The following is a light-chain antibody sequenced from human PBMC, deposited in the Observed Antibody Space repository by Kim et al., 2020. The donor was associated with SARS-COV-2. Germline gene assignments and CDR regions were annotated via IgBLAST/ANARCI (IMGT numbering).Light chain of an antibody. Sequence: SPRERATLTCMASQRVSSNYLAWYQQKPGQAPRLVIHGSSSRATGIPDRFSGSGSGSDFTLTISRLEPEDFAVYYCQQYGTSPLTFGGGTKVDIK. CDR3: QQYGTSPLT. CDR1: QRVSSNY. CDR2: GSS. J-gene: IGKJ4*01. V-gene: IGKV3-20*01.